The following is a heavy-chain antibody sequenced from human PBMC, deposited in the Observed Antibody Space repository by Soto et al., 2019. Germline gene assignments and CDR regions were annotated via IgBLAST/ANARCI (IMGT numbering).Heavy chain of an antibody. J-gene: IGHJ5*02. CDR2: IRSKANSYAT. CDR1: GFTFSGSA. Sequence: LRLSCAASGFTFSGSAMHWVRQASGKGLEWVGRIRSKANSYATAYAASVKGRFTISRDDSKNTAYLQMNSLKTEDTAVYYCTRHGEWFGGIPGFDPWGQGTLVTVSS. V-gene: IGHV3-73*01. CDR3: TRHGEWFGGIPGFDP. D-gene: IGHD3-10*01.